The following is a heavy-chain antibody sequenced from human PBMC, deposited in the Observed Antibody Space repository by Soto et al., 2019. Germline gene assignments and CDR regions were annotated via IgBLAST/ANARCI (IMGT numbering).Heavy chain of an antibody. CDR2: IIPIFGTA. CDR3: ARVAPGATMGDAFDI. V-gene: IGHV1-69*06. D-gene: IGHD3-16*01. CDR1: GGTFSSYA. J-gene: IGHJ3*02. Sequence: SVKVSCKASGGTFSSYAISWVRQAPGQGLEWMGGIIPIFGTANYAQKFQGRVTITADKSTSTAYMELSSLRSEDTAVYYCARVAPGATMGDAFDIWGQGTMVTVSS.